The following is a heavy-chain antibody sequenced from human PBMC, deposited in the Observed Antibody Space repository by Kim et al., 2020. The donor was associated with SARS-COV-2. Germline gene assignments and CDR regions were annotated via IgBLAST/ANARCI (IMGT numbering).Heavy chain of an antibody. CDR2: INHSGST. Sequence: SETLSLTCAVYGGSFSGYHWSWIRQPPGKGLYWIGEINHSGSTNYNPSLKSLVTISVDTSKNQFSLKLRSVTAADTAVYYCARGRAGVVPGPILGIGPHYDYYVMDVWGQGTTVTVSS. CDR1: GGSFSGYH. V-gene: IGHV4-34*01. CDR3: ARGRAGVVPGPILGIGPHYDYYVMDV. J-gene: IGHJ6*02. D-gene: IGHD2-2*02.